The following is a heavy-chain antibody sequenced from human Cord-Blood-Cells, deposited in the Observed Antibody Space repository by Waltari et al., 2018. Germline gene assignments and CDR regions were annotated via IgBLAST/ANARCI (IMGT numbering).Heavy chain of an antibody. V-gene: IGHV3-30-3*01. CDR1: GFTFSSYA. CDR3: ARGGHDY. CDR2: ISYDGSNK. J-gene: IGHJ4*02. Sequence: QVQLVESGGGVVQPGRSLRLSCAASGFTFSSYAMHWVRQAPGKGLEWVAVISYDGSNKYYADSVKGRFTISRDNSKNTLYLQMNSLRAEDTAVYYCARGGHDYWGQGTLVTVSS.